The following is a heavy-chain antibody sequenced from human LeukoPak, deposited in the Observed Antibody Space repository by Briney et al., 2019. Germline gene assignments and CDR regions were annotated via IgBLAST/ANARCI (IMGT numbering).Heavy chain of an antibody. Sequence: GGSLRLSCVASGFSFNNYAMYWVRQAPGKGLEWVAVISYDGSHKYFADSVKGRFTISRDTSKYTLYLQMNSLKPEDSALYYCARDSVEGIAVDPYSWFDPWGPGTLVTVSS. V-gene: IGHV3-30*14. J-gene: IGHJ5*02. CDR3: ARDSVEGIAVDPYSWFDP. CDR2: ISYDGSHK. D-gene: IGHD6-19*01. CDR1: GFSFNNYA.